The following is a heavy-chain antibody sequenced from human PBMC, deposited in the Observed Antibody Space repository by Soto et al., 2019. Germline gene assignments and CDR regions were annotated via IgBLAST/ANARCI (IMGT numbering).Heavy chain of an antibody. J-gene: IGHJ4*02. Sequence: QVQLVESGGGVVQPGRSLRLSCAASGFTFSSYGMHWVRQAPGKGLEWVAVISYDGSNKYYADSVKGRFTISRDNSKNTLYLQMNSLRAEDTAVYYCAKDPPPDDGSGEYYFDYWGQGTLVTVSS. D-gene: IGHD3-10*01. CDR2: ISYDGSNK. CDR1: GFTFSSYG. V-gene: IGHV3-30*18. CDR3: AKDPPPDDGSGEYYFDY.